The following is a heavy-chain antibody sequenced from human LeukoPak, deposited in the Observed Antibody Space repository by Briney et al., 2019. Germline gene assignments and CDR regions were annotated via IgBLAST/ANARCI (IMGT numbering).Heavy chain of an antibody. V-gene: IGHV3-23*01. CDR3: AKDIAGMGATSDY. J-gene: IGHJ4*02. D-gene: IGHD1-26*01. Sequence: GGSLRLSCAASGFTFSSYAMSWVRQVPGKGLEWVSAISGSGGSTYYADSVKGRFTISRDNSKNTLYLQMNSLRAEDTAVYYCAKDIAGMGATSDYWGQGTLVTVSS. CDR1: GFTFSSYA. CDR2: ISGSGGST.